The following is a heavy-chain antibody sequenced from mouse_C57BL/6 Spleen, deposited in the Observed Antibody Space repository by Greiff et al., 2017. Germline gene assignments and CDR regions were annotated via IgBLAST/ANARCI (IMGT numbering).Heavy chain of an antibody. CDR2: IWRGGST. CDR3: AKERGQGYAMDY. Sequence: VQRVESGPGLVQPSQSLSITCTVSGFSLTRYGVHWVRQSPGKGLEWLGVIWRGGSTDYNAAFMSRLSITKDNSKSQVFFKMNSLQADDTAIYYCAKERGQGYAMDYWGQGTSVTVSS. V-gene: IGHV2-5*01. CDR1: GFSLTRYG. D-gene: IGHD3-3*01. J-gene: IGHJ4*01.